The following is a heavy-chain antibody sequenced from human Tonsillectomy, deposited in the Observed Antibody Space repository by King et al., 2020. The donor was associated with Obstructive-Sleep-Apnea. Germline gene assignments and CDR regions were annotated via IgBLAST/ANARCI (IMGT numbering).Heavy chain of an antibody. V-gene: IGHV3-33*01. Sequence: VQLVESGGGVVQPGRSLRLSCAASGFTFSSYGMHWVRQAPGKGWEWGAVIWYVGINKYYADSVKGRFTISRDNSKNTVYLQMNSLRAGDTAVYYCARAWELSDLSDYWGQGTLVTVSS. CDR2: IWYVGINK. CDR3: ARAWELSDLSDY. J-gene: IGHJ4*02. D-gene: IGHD1-26*01. CDR1: GFTFSSYG.